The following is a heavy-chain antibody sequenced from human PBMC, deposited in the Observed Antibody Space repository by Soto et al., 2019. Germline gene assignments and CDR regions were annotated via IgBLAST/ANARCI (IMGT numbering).Heavy chain of an antibody. CDR1: VFTFSSYS. D-gene: IGHD5-18*01. Sequence: WWSLRLSCSASVFTFSSYSMNWVRQAPGKGLEWVSSISSSSSYIYYADSVKGRFTISRDNAKNSLYLQMNSLRAEDTAVYYCARVNGGYSYGLVGMDVWGQGTTVTVSS. CDR2: ISSSSSYI. CDR3: ARVNGGYSYGLVGMDV. J-gene: IGHJ6*02. V-gene: IGHV3-21*01.